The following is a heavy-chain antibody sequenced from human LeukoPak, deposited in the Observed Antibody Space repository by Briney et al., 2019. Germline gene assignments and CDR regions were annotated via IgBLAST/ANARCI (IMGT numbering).Heavy chain of an antibody. CDR1: GYTFTGYY. Sequence: ASVKVSCKASGYTFTGYYMHWVRQAPGQGLEWMGWINPNSGGTNYAQKFQGRVTMTRDTSISTAYMELSRLRSDDTAVYYCARVWKLGGSGGSMDVWGQGTTVTVSS. CDR2: INPNSGGT. J-gene: IGHJ6*02. D-gene: IGHD6-19*01. CDR3: ARVWKLGGSGGSMDV. V-gene: IGHV1-2*02.